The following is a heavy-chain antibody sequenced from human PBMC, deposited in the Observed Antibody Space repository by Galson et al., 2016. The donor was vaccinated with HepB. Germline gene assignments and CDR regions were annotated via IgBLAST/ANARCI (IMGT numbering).Heavy chain of an antibody. D-gene: IGHD1-26*01. Sequence: SLRLSCAASGFTFSSYAMSLVRQSPGEGLEWVSSISSSGEHISYADSVKGRFTISRDNSKNTVSLLMSSLRADDTAIYYFAKVGFSDLDYWGQGTLVTVSS. V-gene: IGHV3-23*01. CDR3: AKVGFSDLDY. CDR1: GFTFSSYA. CDR2: ISSSGEHI. J-gene: IGHJ4*02.